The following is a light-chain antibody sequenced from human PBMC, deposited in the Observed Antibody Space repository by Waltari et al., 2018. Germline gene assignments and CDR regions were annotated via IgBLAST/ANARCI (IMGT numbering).Light chain of an antibody. Sequence: QSALTQPPSVSGSPGHSVTISCTGTSSDVGHYNRVSWYQQFPGTAPKPLCFEVTKRPSGAPDRFSGSKSGKTASLTISGLQSEDEADYYCNSYTTTGTWMFGGGTRLTVL. CDR3: NSYTTTGTWM. CDR2: EVT. CDR1: SSDVGHYNR. J-gene: IGLJ3*02. V-gene: IGLV2-18*02.